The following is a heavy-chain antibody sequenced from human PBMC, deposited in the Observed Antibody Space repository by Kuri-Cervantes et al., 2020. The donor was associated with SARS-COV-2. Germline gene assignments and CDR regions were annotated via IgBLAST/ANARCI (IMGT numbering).Heavy chain of an antibody. V-gene: IGHV3-30*18. J-gene: IGHJ5*02. CDR3: AKDRGIGWFDP. Sequence: GGSLRLSCAVSGFTFTSHAMHWVRQAPGKGLEWVALISYDGSNKFYADSVKGRFTISRDNSKNTLYLQMNSLRAEDTAVYYCAKDRGIGWFDPWGQGTLVTVSS. CDR1: GFTFTSHA. D-gene: IGHD3-10*01. CDR2: ISYDGSNK.